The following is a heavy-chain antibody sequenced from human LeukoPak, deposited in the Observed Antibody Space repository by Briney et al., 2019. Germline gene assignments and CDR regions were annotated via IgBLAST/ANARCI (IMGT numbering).Heavy chain of an antibody. Sequence: PGGSLRLSCAASGFTFSSYGMHWVRQAPGKGLEWVAFIRYDGSNKYYADSVKGRFTISRDNSKNTLYLQMNSLRAEDTAVYYCARDNSGSYSWEDWGQGTLVTVSS. CDR2: IRYDGSNK. J-gene: IGHJ4*02. D-gene: IGHD1-26*01. CDR3: ARDNSGSYSWED. CDR1: GFTFSSYG. V-gene: IGHV3-30*02.